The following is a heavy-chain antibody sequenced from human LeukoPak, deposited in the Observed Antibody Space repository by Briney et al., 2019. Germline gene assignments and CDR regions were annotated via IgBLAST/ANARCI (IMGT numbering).Heavy chain of an antibody. D-gene: IGHD5-12*01. CDR1: GFTFSSYS. CDR2: IWYEGSNQ. J-gene: IGHJ4*02. V-gene: IGHV3-33*01. Sequence: GRSLRLSCVASGFTFSSYSMHWVREAPGRGLEWVAVIWYEGSNQYYADSVKGRFTISRDNSKNTVYLQMNSRRGEDTAVYYCARDGYGYNDGNGRSDYWGQGALVTVSS. CDR3: ARDGYGYNDGNGRSDY.